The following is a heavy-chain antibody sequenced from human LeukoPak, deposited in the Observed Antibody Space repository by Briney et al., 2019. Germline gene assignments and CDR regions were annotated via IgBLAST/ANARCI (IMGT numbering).Heavy chain of an antibody. CDR3: ARNLGYGGNPYFDY. J-gene: IGHJ4*02. V-gene: IGHV1-69*06. Sequence: SVKVSCKASGGTISSYAISWVRQAPGQGLEWMGRIIPIFGTANYAQKFQGRVTITADKSTSTAYMELSSLRSEDTAVYYCARNLGYGGNPYFDYWGQGALVTVSS. CDR2: IIPIFGTA. CDR1: GGTISSYA. D-gene: IGHD4-23*01.